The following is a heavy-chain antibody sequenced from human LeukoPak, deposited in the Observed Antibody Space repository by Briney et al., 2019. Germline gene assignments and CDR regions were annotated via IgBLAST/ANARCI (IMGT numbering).Heavy chain of an antibody. CDR2: IYYSGST. V-gene: IGHV4-59*08. CDR3: ARRDYDSSGYYYAFDY. CDR1: GGSISSYY. J-gene: IGHJ4*02. Sequence: SETLSLNCTVSGGSISSYYWSWIRQPPGKGLEWIGYIYYSGSTNYNPSLKSRVTISVDTSKNQFSLKLSSVTAADTAVYYCARRDYDSSGYYYAFDYWGQGPLVTVSS. D-gene: IGHD3-22*01.